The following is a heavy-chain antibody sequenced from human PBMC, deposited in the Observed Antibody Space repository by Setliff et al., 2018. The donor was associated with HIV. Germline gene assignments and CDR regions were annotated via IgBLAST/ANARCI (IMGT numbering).Heavy chain of an antibody. Sequence: TLSLTCNVSGDSTSNHYWNWIRQPPGKGLEWIATIYNSGNSVSNPSLKSRVTISVDTSKNQFSLTLNSVTAADTAVYYCARVEAKVRGATYGMDVWGQGTTVTVSS. CDR3: ARVEAKVRGATYGMDV. V-gene: IGHV4-59*11. CDR1: GDSTSNHY. D-gene: IGHD3-10*01. CDR2: IYNSGNS. J-gene: IGHJ6*02.